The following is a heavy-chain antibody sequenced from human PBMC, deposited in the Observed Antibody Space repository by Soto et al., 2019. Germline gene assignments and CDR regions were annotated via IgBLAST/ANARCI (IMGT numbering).Heavy chain of an antibody. Sequence: SQTLSLTCAISGDSVSGNSAAWNWIRQSPSRGLEWLGRTYYRSKWYNDYAVSVKSRITINPDTSKNQFSLQLNSVTPEDTAVYYCARIPRDRYSSSWYLFDYWGQGTLVTVSS. D-gene: IGHD6-13*01. V-gene: IGHV6-1*01. CDR1: GDSVSGNSAA. J-gene: IGHJ4*02. CDR3: ARIPRDRYSSSWYLFDY. CDR2: TYYRSKWYN.